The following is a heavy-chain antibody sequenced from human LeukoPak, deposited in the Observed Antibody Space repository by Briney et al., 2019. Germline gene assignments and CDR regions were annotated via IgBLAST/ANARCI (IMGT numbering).Heavy chain of an antibody. CDR1: GYTFTNNY. J-gene: IGHJ4*02. CDR3: ARDQEGFDY. CDR2: IYPRDGST. Sequence: ASVKVSCKASGYTFTNNYLHWVRQAPGQGLEWMGMIYPRDGSTSYAQNFQGRVTVTRDTSTTTVHMELSGLRSEDTAVYYCARDQEGFDYWGQGTLVTGSS. V-gene: IGHV1-46*01.